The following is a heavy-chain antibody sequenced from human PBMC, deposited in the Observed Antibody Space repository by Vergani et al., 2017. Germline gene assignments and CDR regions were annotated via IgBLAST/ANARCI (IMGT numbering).Heavy chain of an antibody. Sequence: EVQLVESGGGVVQPGGSLRLSCAASGFTFDDYALHWVRHAPGKGLGWVSLICGGGGSAYYAHSVKGRFTISRDNSKNSLYLQMNSLRTEDTALYYCAKGLDSGWAFSSWGQGTLVTVSS. D-gene: IGHD6-19*01. J-gene: IGHJ5*02. CDR1: GFTFDDYA. CDR2: ICGGGGSA. CDR3: AKGLDSGWAFSS. V-gene: IGHV3-43*02.